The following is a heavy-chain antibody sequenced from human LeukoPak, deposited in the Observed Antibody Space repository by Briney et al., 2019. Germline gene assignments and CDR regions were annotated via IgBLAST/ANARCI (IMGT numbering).Heavy chain of an antibody. Sequence: SETLSLTCAVYGGSFSGYYWSWIRQPPGKGLEWIGEINHSGSTKHNPSLKSRVTISVDTSKNQFSLKLSSVTAADTAVYYCARNSSGNYFDYWGQGTLVTVSS. CDR3: ARNSSGNYFDY. J-gene: IGHJ4*02. D-gene: IGHD1-26*01. CDR2: INHSGST. CDR1: GGSFSGYY. V-gene: IGHV4-34*01.